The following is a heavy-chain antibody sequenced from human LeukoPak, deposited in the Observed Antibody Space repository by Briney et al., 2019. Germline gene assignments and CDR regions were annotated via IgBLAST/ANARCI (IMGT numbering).Heavy chain of an antibody. CDR2: IYTSGST. D-gene: IGHD6-13*01. CDR1: GGSISSYY. CDR3: AREVPNSSSWSFFDY. V-gene: IGHV4-4*07. Sequence: SETLSLTCTVSGGSISSYYWSWIRQPAGKGLEWIGRIYTSGSTNYNPSLKSRVTISVDTSKNQFSLKLSSVTAADTAVYYCAREVPNSSSWSFFDYWGQGTLVTVSS. J-gene: IGHJ4*02.